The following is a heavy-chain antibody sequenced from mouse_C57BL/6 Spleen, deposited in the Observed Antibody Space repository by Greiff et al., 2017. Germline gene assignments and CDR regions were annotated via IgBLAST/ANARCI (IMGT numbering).Heavy chain of an antibody. J-gene: IGHJ4*01. Sequence: QVQLQQPGAELVKPGASVKLSCKASGYTFTSYWMHWVKQRPGQGLEWIGMIHPNSGSTNYNEKFKSKATLTVDKSSSTAYMQLSSLTSEDSADYCGSGLRRGYDYAMDYWGQGTSGTVSS. CDR2: IHPNSGST. V-gene: IGHV1-64*01. D-gene: IGHD2-4*01. CDR1: GYTFTSYW. CDR3: SGLRRGYDYAMDY.